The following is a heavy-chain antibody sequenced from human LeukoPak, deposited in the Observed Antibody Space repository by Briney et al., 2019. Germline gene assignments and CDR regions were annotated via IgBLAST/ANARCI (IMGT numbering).Heavy chain of an antibody. V-gene: IGHV3-9*01. CDR2: ISWNSGSI. Sequence: GGSLRLSCAASGFTFDDYAMHWVRQAPGKGLEWVSGISWNSGSIGYADSVKGRFTISRDNAKNSLYLQMNSLRAEDTALYYCAKGRWDYYDFWSGYNTFDYWGQGTLVTVSS. CDR3: AKGRWDYYDFWSGYNTFDY. D-gene: IGHD3-3*01. J-gene: IGHJ4*02. CDR1: GFTFDDYA.